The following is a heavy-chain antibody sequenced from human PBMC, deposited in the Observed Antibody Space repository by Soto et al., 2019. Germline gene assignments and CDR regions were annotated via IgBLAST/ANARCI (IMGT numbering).Heavy chain of an antibody. CDR2: ISAYNGNT. CDR1: GYTFTDYG. D-gene: IGHD1-1*01. Sequence: QVQLVQSGADVKKPGASVKVSCKASGYTFTDYGISWVRQAPGQGLECMGWISAYNGNTNYAQKLHGRVTMTTDTSTRTAYMELRSLRSDDTAVYYCARGGSGTVMIGCDYWGQGTLVTVSS. J-gene: IGHJ4*02. V-gene: IGHV1-18*01. CDR3: ARGGSGTVMIGCDY.